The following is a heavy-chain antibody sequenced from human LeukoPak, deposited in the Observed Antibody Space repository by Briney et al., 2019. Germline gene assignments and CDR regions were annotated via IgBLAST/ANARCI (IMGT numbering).Heavy chain of an antibody. CDR1: GFTFSSYA. D-gene: IGHD3-10*01. CDR3: ARDQLWFGTTYYYYGMDV. V-gene: IGHV3-74*01. Sequence: GGSLRLSCAASGFTFSSYAMSWVRQAPGKGLVWVSRINSDGSSTSYADSVKGRFTISRDDAKNTLYLQMNSLRAEDTAVYYCARDQLWFGTTYYYYGMDVWGQGTTVTVSS. J-gene: IGHJ6*02. CDR2: INSDGSST.